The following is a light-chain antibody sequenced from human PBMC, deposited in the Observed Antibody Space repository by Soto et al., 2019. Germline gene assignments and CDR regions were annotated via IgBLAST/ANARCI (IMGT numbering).Light chain of an antibody. CDR1: QDISNY. Sequence: DIPMTQSPSSLSASVGDRVTITCQASQDISNYLNWYQQKPGKAPKLLIYDASNLETGVPSRFSGSGSGTDFPFTISSLQPEDIATYYCQQYDNPPRTFGQGTKLEIK. J-gene: IGKJ2*02. V-gene: IGKV1-33*01. CDR2: DAS. CDR3: QQYDNPPRT.